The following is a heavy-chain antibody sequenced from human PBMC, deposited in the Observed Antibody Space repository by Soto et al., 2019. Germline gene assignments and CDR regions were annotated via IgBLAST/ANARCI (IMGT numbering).Heavy chain of an antibody. CDR3: ARYPGIAVAGHEGWFDP. D-gene: IGHD6-19*01. CDR1: GGSISSYY. J-gene: IGHJ5*02. Sequence: QVQLQESGPGLVKPSETLSLTCTVSGGSISSYYWSWIRQPPGKGLEWIGYIYYSGSTNYNPSLRSQVTRSVDASKNQFTLQLRPVTAADTAVYYCARYPGIAVAGHEGWFDPWGQGTLVTVSS. V-gene: IGHV4-59*01. CDR2: IYYSGST.